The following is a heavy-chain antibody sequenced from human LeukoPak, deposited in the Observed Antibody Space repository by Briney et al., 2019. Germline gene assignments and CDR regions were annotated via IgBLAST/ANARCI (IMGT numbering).Heavy chain of an antibody. Sequence: GGSLRLSCAASGFTFSSYGMSWVRQAPGKGLEWVSAISGSGGSTYYADSVKGRFTISRDNSKNTLYLQMNSLRAEDTAVYYCASFPDFWSGYPHFDYWGQGTLVTVSS. CDR1: GFTFSSYG. V-gene: IGHV3-23*01. J-gene: IGHJ4*02. CDR2: ISGSGGST. D-gene: IGHD3-3*01. CDR3: ASFPDFWSGYPHFDY.